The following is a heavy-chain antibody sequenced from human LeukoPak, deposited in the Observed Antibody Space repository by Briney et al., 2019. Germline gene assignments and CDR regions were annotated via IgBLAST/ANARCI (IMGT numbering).Heavy chain of an antibody. J-gene: IGHJ6*02. CDR3: ARDVTGNYYYGMDV. Sequence: SETLSLTCTVSGGSISSYYWSWIRQPPRKGLEWIGYIYYGGSTNYNPSLKSRVSISVDTSKNQFSLKLSSVTAADTAVYYCARDVTGNYYYGMDVWGQGTTVTVSS. V-gene: IGHV4-59*12. CDR2: IYYGGST. CDR1: GGSISSYY. D-gene: IGHD1-14*01.